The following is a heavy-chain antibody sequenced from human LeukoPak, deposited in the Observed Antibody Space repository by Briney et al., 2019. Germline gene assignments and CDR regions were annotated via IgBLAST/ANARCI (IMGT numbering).Heavy chain of an antibody. CDR1: GGSFSGYY. CDR2: INHSGST. V-gene: IGHV4-34*01. CDR3: VRGRVDILTGRDYYYYGMDV. J-gene: IGHJ6*04. Sequence: SETLSLTCAVYGGSFSGYYWSWIRQPPGKGLEWIGEINHSGSTNYNPSLKSRVTISVDTSKNQFSLKLSSVTAADTAVYYCVRGRVDILTGRDYYYYGMDVWGKGTTVTVSS. D-gene: IGHD3-9*01.